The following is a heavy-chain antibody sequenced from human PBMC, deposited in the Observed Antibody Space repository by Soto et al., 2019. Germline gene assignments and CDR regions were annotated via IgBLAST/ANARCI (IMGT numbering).Heavy chain of an antibody. CDR3: AKHFVNGEVDY. CDR2: IGGSGGST. CDR1: GFTFSSYA. V-gene: IGHV3-23*01. Sequence: EVQLLESGGGLVQPGGSLRLSCAASGFTFSSYAMSWVRQAPGKGVGWVPIIGGSGGSTYYADSGKGRFPISRDNSKNTLYLQMNSLTAEDTAVYYCAKHFVNGEVDYWGQGTLVTVSS. D-gene: IGHD3-10*01. J-gene: IGHJ4*02.